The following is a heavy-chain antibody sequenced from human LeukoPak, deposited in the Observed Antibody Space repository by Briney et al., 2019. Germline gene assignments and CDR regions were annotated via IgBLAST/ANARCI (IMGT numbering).Heavy chain of an antibody. Sequence: GGSLRLSCAASGLTFSSYGMHWVRQAPGKGLEWAAFIRYDGSNKYYADSVKGRFTISRDNSKNTLYLQMNSLRAEDTAVYYCAKDEGPYSSPNWFDPWGQGTLVTVSS. CDR2: IRYDGSNK. J-gene: IGHJ5*02. D-gene: IGHD6-13*01. CDR3: AKDEGPYSSPNWFDP. V-gene: IGHV3-30*02. CDR1: GLTFSSYG.